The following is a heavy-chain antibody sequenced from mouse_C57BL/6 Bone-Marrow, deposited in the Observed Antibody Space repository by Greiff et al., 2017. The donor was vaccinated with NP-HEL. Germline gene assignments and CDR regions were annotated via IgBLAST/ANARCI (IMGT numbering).Heavy chain of an antibody. CDR3: ARRDITTVVAKGYFDY. Sequence: QVQLQQPGAELVKPGASVKMSCKASGYTFTSYWITWVKQRPGQGLEWIGDIYPGSGSTNYNEKFKSKATLTVDTSSSTAYMQLSSLTSEDSAVYYCARRDITTVVAKGYFDYWGQGTTLTVSS. CDR1: GYTFTSYW. CDR2: IYPGSGST. V-gene: IGHV1-55*01. D-gene: IGHD1-1*01. J-gene: IGHJ2*01.